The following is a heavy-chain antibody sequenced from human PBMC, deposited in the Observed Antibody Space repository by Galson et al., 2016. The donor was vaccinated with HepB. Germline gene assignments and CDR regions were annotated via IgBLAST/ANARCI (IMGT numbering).Heavy chain of an antibody. J-gene: IGHJ6*02. V-gene: IGHV3-7*01. CDR1: GFTFRSYW. D-gene: IGHD3-3*01. CDR2: INEDGSRK. Sequence: SLRLSCAVSGFTFRSYWLSWVRQAPGKGLECVANINEDGSRKYYMDSVKGRFTISRDNAKNSLYLQMNSLRAEDTAVYYCAKVVRFLEWSYGMDVWGQGTTVTVSS. CDR3: AKVVRFLEWSYGMDV.